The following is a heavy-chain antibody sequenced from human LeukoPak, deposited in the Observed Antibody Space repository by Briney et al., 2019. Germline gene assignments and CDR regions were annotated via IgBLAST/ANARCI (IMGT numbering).Heavy chain of an antibody. CDR1: GFTFSSYW. D-gene: IGHD6-6*01. V-gene: IGHV3-7*01. CDR3: ARDHSSSSRAFDI. J-gene: IGHJ3*02. CDR2: IKQDGSEK. Sequence: GGSLRLSCAASGFTFSSYWMSWVRQAPGKGLGWVANIKQDGSEKYYVDSVKGRFTISRDNAKNSLYLQMNSLRAEDTAVYYCARDHSSSSRAFDIWGQGTMVTVSS.